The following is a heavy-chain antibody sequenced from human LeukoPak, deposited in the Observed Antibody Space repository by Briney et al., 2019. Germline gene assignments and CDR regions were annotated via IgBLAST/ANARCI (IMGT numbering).Heavy chain of an antibody. D-gene: IGHD2-2*01. V-gene: IGHV1-69*04. CDR2: IIPIFGIA. CDR1: GGTFSSYA. Sequence: SVKVSCKASGGTFSSYAISWLRQAPGQRLEWMGRIIPIFGIANYAQKFQGRVTITADKSTSTAYMELSSLRSEDTAVYYCARGGVVPAAIYEDVWGQGPTVTVSS. J-gene: IGHJ6*02. CDR3: ARGGVVPAAIYEDV.